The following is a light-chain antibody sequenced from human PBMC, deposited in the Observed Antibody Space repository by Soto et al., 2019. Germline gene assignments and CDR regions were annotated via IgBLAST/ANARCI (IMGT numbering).Light chain of an antibody. CDR3: QSSDDTGNYYL. V-gene: IGLV3-25*02. CDR1: ELSKQY. J-gene: IGLJ1*01. CDR2: KDS. Sequence: SYELTQTPSVSVSPVQTARITCSGDELSKQYVYWYQQKPGQAPVLVIYKDSERASGIPERFSASSSGTTVTLTISGVRAEDEADYYCQSSDDTGNYYLFGTGTKVTVL.